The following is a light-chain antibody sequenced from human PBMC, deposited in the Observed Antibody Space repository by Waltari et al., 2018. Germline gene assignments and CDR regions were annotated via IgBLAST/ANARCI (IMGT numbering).Light chain of an antibody. V-gene: IGLV2-14*03. Sequence: QSALTQPASVSGSPGQSITISCTGTSSDVGGYNYVSWYQQHPGKAPKLMIYDVSNRPSGVVNRFSGSKSGNPASLTISGLQAEDEADYYCSSYTSSSTRVFGGGTKLTVL. CDR1: SSDVGGYNY. J-gene: IGLJ3*02. CDR3: SSYTSSSTRV. CDR2: DVS.